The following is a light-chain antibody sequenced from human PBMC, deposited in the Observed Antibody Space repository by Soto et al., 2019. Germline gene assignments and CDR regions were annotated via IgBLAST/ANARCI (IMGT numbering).Light chain of an antibody. Sequence: QSVLTQPPSVSGAPGQRVTISCTGSSSNIGAGYDVHWYLQLPGTAPKLLIYGNSNRPSGVPDRFSGSKSGTSASLAITGLQAEDEADYYCQSYDSSRSGSVFGGGTKLTVL. CDR3: QSYDSSRSGSV. CDR2: GNS. CDR1: SSNIGAGYD. V-gene: IGLV1-40*01. J-gene: IGLJ2*01.